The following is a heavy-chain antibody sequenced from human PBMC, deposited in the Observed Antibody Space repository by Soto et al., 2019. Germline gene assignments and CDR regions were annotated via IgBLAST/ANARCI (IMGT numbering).Heavy chain of an antibody. CDR2: IASVGGTT. CDR3: SRERRLGGSRWWFDH. D-gene: IGHD1-26*01. Sequence: QLVQSGAEARKPGSSVKVSCMAAGGTFSRYAFSWIRQAPGQGLEWMGGIASVGGTTNYARKFRDRVTIVADTITNTTYMELTSLRSEDTAVYFCSRERRLGGSRWWFDHWGQGTLVIVSS. J-gene: IGHJ5*02. CDR1: GGTFSRYA. V-gene: IGHV1-69*06.